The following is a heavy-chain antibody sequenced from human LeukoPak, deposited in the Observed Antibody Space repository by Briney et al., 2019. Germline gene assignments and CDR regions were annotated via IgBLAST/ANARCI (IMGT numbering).Heavy chain of an antibody. Sequence: GGSLRLSCAASGFTFSNAWMNWVRQAPGKGLEWVSYISSSGSTIYYADSVKGRFTISRDNSKNTVYLQMNSLRAEDTAVYYCAARRLTVATEIDYWGQGTLVTVSS. CDR2: ISSSGSTI. CDR1: GFTFSNAW. J-gene: IGHJ4*02. CDR3: AARRLTVATEIDY. V-gene: IGHV3-48*01. D-gene: IGHD4-17*01.